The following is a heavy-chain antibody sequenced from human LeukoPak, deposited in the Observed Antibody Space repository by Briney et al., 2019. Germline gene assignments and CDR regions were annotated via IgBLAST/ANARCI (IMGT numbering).Heavy chain of an antibody. Sequence: GGSLRLSCAASGFTVSSNYMSWVRQAPGKGLEWVSVIYSGGSTYYADSVKGRFTISRDNSKNTLYLQMNSLRAEDTAVYYCAKDYYGSGRRGYFDYWGQGTLVTVSS. CDR2: IYSGGST. D-gene: IGHD3-10*01. V-gene: IGHV3-53*01. J-gene: IGHJ4*02. CDR1: GFTVSSNY. CDR3: AKDYYGSGRRGYFDY.